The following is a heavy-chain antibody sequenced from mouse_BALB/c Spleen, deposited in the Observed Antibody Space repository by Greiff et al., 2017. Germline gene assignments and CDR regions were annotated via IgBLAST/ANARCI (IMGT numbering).Heavy chain of an antibody. CDR2: INPNNGGT. V-gene: IGHV1-18*01. CDR1: GYTFTDYN. D-gene: IGHD2-2*01. J-gene: IGHJ3*01. CDR3: AWLRRFAY. Sequence: VQLKESGPELVKPGASVKIPCKASGYTFTDYNMDWVKQSHGKSLEWIGDINPNNGGTIYNQKFKGKATLTVDKSSSTAYMELRSLTSEDTAVYYCAWLRRFAYWGQGTLVTVSA.